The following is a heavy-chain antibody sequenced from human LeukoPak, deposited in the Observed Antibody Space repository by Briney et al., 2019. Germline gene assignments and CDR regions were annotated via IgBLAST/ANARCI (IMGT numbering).Heavy chain of an antibody. D-gene: IGHD4-17*01. CDR1: GFSFSSFA. CDR2: ITGGHYAT. CDR3: TKDPNGDYIGAFDP. Sequence: GRSLRLSCAASGFSFSSFAVTWVRQAPGKGLEWVSSITGGHYATYNTDSVKGRFTISRDNAKNTLYLQMNSLRADDTAIYYCTKDPNGDYIGAFDPWGQGTLVTVSS. V-gene: IGHV3-23*01. J-gene: IGHJ5*02.